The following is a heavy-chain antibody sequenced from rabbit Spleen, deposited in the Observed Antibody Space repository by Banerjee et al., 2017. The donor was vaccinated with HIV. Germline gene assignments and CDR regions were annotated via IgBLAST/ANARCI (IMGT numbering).Heavy chain of an antibody. V-gene: IGHV1S40*01. CDR3: ARDGAGGSYFAL. CDR1: GFSFSSSDW. J-gene: IGHJ4*01. D-gene: IGHD8-1*01. Sequence: QSLEESGGDLVKPGASLTLTCTASGFSFSSSDWIYWVRQAPGKGLEWIGYIDPVFGTTYYASWAKGRFFMSRTSSTTVTLQMTSLTAADTATYFCARDGAGGSYFALWGPGTLVTVS. CDR2: IDPVFGTT.